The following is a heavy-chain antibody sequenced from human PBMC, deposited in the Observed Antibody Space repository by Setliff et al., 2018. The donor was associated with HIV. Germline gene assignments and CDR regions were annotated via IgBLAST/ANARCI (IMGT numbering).Heavy chain of an antibody. D-gene: IGHD2-2*01. CDR2: IKRKSDGGTT. CDR1: GLSFSYAW. J-gene: IGHJ6*02. CDR3: LLYCSGTSCHLPDV. V-gene: IGHV3-15*01. Sequence: GGSLRLSCAASGLSFSYAWLSWVRQAPGKGLEWVGRIKRKSDGGTTEHAASVRGRFTVSRDDSKSLAYLQMNSLKTEDTAVYYCLLYCSGTSCHLPDVWGQGTTVTVSS.